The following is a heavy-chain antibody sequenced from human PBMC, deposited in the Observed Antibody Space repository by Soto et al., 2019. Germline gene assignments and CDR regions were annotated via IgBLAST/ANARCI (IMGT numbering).Heavy chain of an antibody. J-gene: IGHJ4*02. CDR2: TSGGGSYT. CDR3: AKTPGGYPRHYFDS. D-gene: IGHD1-26*01. Sequence: GGSLRLSCAASGFTFSSYAMSWVRQAPGKGLEWVSGTSGGGSYTYYADSVKGRFTISRDNSKNTLYLQMNSLRAEDTAVYYCAKTPGGYPRHYFDSWGQGTLVTVSS. V-gene: IGHV3-23*01. CDR1: GFTFSSYA.